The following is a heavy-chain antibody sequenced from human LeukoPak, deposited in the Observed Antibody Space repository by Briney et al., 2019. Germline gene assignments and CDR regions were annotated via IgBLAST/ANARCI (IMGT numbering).Heavy chain of an antibody. CDR1: GFTFSSYA. J-gene: IGHJ4*02. CDR2: ISYDGSNK. CDR3: ARDLHDSTLDY. D-gene: IGHD3-22*01. Sequence: PGGSLRLSCAASGFTFSSYAMLWVRQAPGKGLEWVAVISYDGSNKYYADSVKGRFTISRDDSKNTLYLQMNSLRAEDTAVYYCARDLHDSTLDYWGQGTLVTVSS. V-gene: IGHV3-30*01.